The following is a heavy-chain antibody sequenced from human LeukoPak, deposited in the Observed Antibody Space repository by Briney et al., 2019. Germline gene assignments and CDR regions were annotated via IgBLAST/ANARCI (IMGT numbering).Heavy chain of an antibody. CDR3: ARPISGSYYGDAFDI. Sequence: ASVKVSCKASGYTFTSYGISWVRQAPGQGLEWMGWISAYNGNTNYAQKLQGRVTMTTDTSTSTAYMELRSLRSDDTAVYYCARPISGSYYGDAFDIWGQGTMVTVSS. CDR1: GYTFTSYG. V-gene: IGHV1-18*01. J-gene: IGHJ3*02. D-gene: IGHD3-10*01. CDR2: ISAYNGNT.